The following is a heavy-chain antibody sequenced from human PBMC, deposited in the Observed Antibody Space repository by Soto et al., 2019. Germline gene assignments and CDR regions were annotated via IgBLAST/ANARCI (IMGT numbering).Heavy chain of an antibody. CDR1: GVSFTTAGVA. CDR2: IYYNDDR. Sequence: QITLQESGTTLVKPTQTLTLTCTFSGVSFTTAGVAVGWILQTAGGALQTLTLIYYNDDRLFSTSLTTRLTITEDTYKNQLALSLTKVDTGNTASYFCAISDGGYVIICFVFRGQGITVNVAS. J-gene: IGHJ4*02. D-gene: IGHD5-18*01. V-gene: IGHV2-5*01. CDR3: AISDGGYVIICFVF.